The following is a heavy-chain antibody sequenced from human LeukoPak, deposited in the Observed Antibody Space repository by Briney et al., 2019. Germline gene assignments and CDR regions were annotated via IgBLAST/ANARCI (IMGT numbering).Heavy chain of an antibody. J-gene: IGHJ3*02. V-gene: IGHV7-4-1*02. CDR1: GYTFTSYA. Sequence: GASVKVSCKASGYTFTSYAMNWVRQAPGQGLEWMGWINTNTGNPTYAQGFTGRFVFSLDTSVSTAYLQISSLKAEDTAVYYCARLGYSGRGRLDAFDIWGQGAMVTASS. CDR3: ARLGYSGRGRLDAFDI. CDR2: INTNTGNP. D-gene: IGHD5-12*01.